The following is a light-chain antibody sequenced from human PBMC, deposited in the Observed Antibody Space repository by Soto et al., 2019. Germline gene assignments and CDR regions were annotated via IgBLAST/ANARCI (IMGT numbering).Light chain of an antibody. CDR1: QSISSW. Sequence: DIQMTQSPSTLSASVGDRVTITCRASQSISSWLAWYQQKPGKAPKLLIHDASSLESGVPSRFSGSGSGTEFTLTISSLQPEDFATYYCQQHGQWPITCGQGTRLEIK. CDR3: QQHGQWPIT. J-gene: IGKJ5*01. CDR2: DAS. V-gene: IGKV1-5*01.